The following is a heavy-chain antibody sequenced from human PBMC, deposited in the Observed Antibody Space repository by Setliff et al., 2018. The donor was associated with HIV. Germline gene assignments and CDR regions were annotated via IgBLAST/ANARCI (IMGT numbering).Heavy chain of an antibody. D-gene: IGHD3-10*01. V-gene: IGHV4-34*01. CDR2: IDHSGST. J-gene: IGHJ5*02. CDR3: ARALPTNYYGSDNWFDP. Sequence: ETLSLTCPVSGASFTTHYWTWIRQPPGKGLEWIGEIDHSGSTKENPSLKSRVTMSIDTSKDQFSLKLRFVTAADMGVYYCARALPTNYYGSDNWFDPWGQGTLVTVSS. CDR1: GASFTTHY.